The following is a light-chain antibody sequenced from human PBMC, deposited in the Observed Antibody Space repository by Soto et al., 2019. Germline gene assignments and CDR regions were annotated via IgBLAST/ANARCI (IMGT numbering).Light chain of an antibody. Sequence: EIVLTQSPGTLSLSPGKRATLSCRASQSVSSTYLAWYQQKPGQAPRLLIFSASSRATGIPDRFRGSGSGTDFTLTISRLEPEDFAVYYCQQYNKWPQTFGQGTRLEI. CDR2: SAS. CDR1: QSVSSTY. V-gene: IGKV3-20*01. J-gene: IGKJ5*01. CDR3: QQYNKWPQT.